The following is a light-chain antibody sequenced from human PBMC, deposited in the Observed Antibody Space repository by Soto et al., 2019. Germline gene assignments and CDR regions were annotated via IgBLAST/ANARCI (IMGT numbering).Light chain of an antibody. J-gene: IGKJ3*01. CDR3: QQYSSSPFT. V-gene: IGKV3-20*01. CDR2: GAS. Sequence: EIVVTQSPGTLSLSPGERATLSCRASQSVNSNFLGWYQQKPGQPPRLLIYGASSRATGIPDRFSGSGSGTDFTLIICRLEPEDFAVYYCQQYSSSPFTFGPGTKGD. CDR1: QSVNSNF.